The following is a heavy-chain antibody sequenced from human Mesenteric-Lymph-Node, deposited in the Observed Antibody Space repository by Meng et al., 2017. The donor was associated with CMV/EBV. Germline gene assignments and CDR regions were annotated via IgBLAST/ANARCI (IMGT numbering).Heavy chain of an antibody. CDR3: TGDSVSNPNLDY. V-gene: IGHV3-66*01. CDR2: IYRGDNT. Sequence: GHVGESGGVFVKPGGSMRLSCGASGFDVRDKYMSWVRQAPGKGLEWVCIIYRGDNTYYIDSVKDRFTVSRDNSKNTMYLQMNSLRVEDTAVYYCTGDSVSNPNLDYWGQGTLVTVSS. J-gene: IGHJ4*02. CDR1: GFDVRDKY. D-gene: IGHD3-10*01.